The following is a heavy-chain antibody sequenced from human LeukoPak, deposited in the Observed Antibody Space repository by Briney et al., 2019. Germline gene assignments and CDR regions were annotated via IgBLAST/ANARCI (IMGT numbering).Heavy chain of an antibody. CDR2: ISSSSSTI. V-gene: IGHV3-48*02. CDR3: ARDPYCSSTSCPYYYGMDV. D-gene: IGHD2-2*01. CDR1: GFTFSSYS. Sequence: GGSLRLSCAASGFTFSSYSMNWVRQAPGKGLEWVSYISSSSSTIYYADSVKGRFTISRDNAKNSLYLQMNSLRDEDTAVYYCARDPYCSSTSCPYYYGMDVWGQGTTVTVSS. J-gene: IGHJ6*02.